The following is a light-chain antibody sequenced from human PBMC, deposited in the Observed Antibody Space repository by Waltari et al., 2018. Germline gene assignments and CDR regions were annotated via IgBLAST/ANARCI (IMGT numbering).Light chain of an antibody. V-gene: IGKV2-40*01. J-gene: IGKJ5*01. Sequence: DIVMTQSPRSLSVSPGEPASISCRSSPSLLDRDDGNTFLDWYLQRPGQSPQLLIHTLSSRASGVPDRFSGSGSGSDFTLRISRVEAEDVGIYYCMQRIAFPITFGQGTRLEIK. CDR1: PSLLDRDDGNTF. CDR3: MQRIAFPIT. CDR2: TLS.